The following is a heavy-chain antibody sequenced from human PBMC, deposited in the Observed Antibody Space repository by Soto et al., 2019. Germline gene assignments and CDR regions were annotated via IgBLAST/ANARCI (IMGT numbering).Heavy chain of an antibody. V-gene: IGHV4-59*01. J-gene: IGHJ4*02. CDR3: ARDSSNWSY. CDR2: IYYSGST. CDR1: GGSISSYY. D-gene: IGHD6-13*01. Sequence: QVQLQESGPGLVKPSETLSLTCTVSGGSISSYYWSWIRQPPGKGLEWIGYIYYSGSTNYNPSLKSRVTISVDTSKNQFSLKLSSVTAADTAVYYCARDSSNWSYWGQGTLVTVSS.